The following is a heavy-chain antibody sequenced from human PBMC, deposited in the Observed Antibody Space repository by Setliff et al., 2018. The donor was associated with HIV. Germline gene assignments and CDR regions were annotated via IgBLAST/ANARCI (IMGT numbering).Heavy chain of an antibody. V-gene: IGHV7-4-1*02. CDR1: GYTFTGYY. J-gene: IGHJ5*01. Sequence: ASVKVSCKASGYTFTGYYMHWVRQAPGQGLEWMGWINPNSGGTNYAQGFTGRFVFSLDTSVSTAYLQISSLKAEDTAMYYCARGCNGGNCYHGSGWFDPWGQGTMVTVSS. D-gene: IGHD2-15*01. CDR2: INPNSGGT. CDR3: ARGCNGGNCYHGSGWFDP.